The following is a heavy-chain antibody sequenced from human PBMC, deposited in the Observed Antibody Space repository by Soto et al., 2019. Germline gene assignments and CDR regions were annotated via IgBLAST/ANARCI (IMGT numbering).Heavy chain of an antibody. CDR2: INPNSGGT. J-gene: IGHJ5*02. D-gene: IGHD3-10*01. CDR1: GYTFTGYY. CDR3: AREGKAWFGEVNWFDP. V-gene: IGHV1-2*04. Sequence: ASVKVSCKASGYTFTGYYMHWVRQAPGQGLEWMGWINPNSGGTNYAQKFQGWVTMTRDTSISTAYMELSRLRSDDTAVYYCAREGKAWFGEVNWFDPWGQGALVTVSS.